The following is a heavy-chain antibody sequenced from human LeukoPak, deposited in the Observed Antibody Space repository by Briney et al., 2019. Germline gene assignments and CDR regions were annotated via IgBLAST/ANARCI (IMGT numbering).Heavy chain of an antibody. D-gene: IGHD3-9*01. CDR3: ARRSLTGYQLFDY. Sequence: GGSLRLSCAASGFTFSSYWMSWVRQAPGKGLEWVANMKQDGSEKYYVDSVKGRFTISRDNAKNSLYLQMNSLRAEDTAVYYCARRSLTGYQLFDYWGQGTLVTVSS. J-gene: IGHJ4*02. CDR2: MKQDGSEK. V-gene: IGHV3-7*01. CDR1: GFTFSSYW.